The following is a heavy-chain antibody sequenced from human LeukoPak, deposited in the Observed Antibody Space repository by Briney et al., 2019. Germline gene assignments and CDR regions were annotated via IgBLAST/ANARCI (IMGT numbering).Heavy chain of an antibody. V-gene: IGHV4-34*01. D-gene: IGHD6-13*01. J-gene: IGHJ3*02. CDR1: GGSFSGYY. CDR2: INHSGST. Sequence: SETLSLTCAVYGGSFSGYYWSWIRQPPGKGLEWIGEINHSGSTNYNPSLKSRVTISVDTSKNQFSLKLSSVTAADTAVYYCARARSSRGLNAFDIWGQGTMVTVSS. CDR3: ARARSSRGLNAFDI.